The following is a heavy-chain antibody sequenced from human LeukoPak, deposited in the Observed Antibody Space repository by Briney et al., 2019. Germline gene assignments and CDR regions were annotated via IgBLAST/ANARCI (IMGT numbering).Heavy chain of an antibody. V-gene: IGHV3-23*01. D-gene: IGHD6-19*01. Sequence: GGSLRLSCAASGFTFNRNAISWVRQAPGKGLEWVSTIDGSGDKTFYADSVKGRFTISRDNSKNMVHLQMNSLTGEDTALYYCVRRGDASSGWGDHDFWGQGALVTVSS. J-gene: IGHJ4*02. CDR1: GFTFNRNA. CDR2: IDGSGDKT. CDR3: VRRGDASSGWGDHDF.